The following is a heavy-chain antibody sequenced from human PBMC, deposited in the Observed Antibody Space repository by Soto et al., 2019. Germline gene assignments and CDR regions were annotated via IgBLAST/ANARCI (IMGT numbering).Heavy chain of an antibody. J-gene: IGHJ4*02. D-gene: IGHD2-15*01. V-gene: IGHV5-10-1*01. Sequence: GESLKISCKGSGYSFTSYWISWVRQMPGKGLEWMGRIDPSDSYTNYSPSFQGHVTISADKSISTAYLQWSSLKASDTAMYYCARLHCSGGSCSYYFDYWGQGTLVTVSS. CDR1: GYSFTSYW. CDR3: ARLHCSGGSCSYYFDY. CDR2: IDPSDSYT.